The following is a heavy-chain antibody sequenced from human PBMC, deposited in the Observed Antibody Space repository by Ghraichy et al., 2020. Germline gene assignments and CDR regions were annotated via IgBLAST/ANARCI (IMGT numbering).Heavy chain of an antibody. CDR3: TTGPEGTVTTGFY. CDR1: GFTFSNAW. D-gene: IGHD4-17*01. J-gene: IGHJ4*02. V-gene: IGHV3-15*01. CDR2: IKSKTDGGTT. Sequence: GESLNISCAASGFTFSNAWMSWVRQAPGKGLEWVGRIKSKTDGGTTDYAAPVKGRFTISRDDSKNTLYLQMNSLKTEDTAVYYCTTGPEGTVTTGFYWGQGTLVTVSS.